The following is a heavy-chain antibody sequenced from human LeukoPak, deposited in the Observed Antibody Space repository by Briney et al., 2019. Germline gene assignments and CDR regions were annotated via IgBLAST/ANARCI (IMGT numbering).Heavy chain of an antibody. CDR2: INGSGGST. D-gene: IGHD6-13*01. J-gene: IGHJ4*02. CDR1: GFTFSSHA. CDR3: AKDRVYSSSWYGGLDY. Sequence: GGSLRLSCAVSGFTFSSHAMSWVRQAPGKGREWVSGINGSGGSTYYADSVKGRFTISRDNSKNTVYLQMESLRAEDTAVYYCAKDRVYSSSWYGGLDYWGQGTLVTVSS. V-gene: IGHV3-23*01.